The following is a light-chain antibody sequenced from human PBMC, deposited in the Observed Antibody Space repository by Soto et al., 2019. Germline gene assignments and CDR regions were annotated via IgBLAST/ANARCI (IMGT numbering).Light chain of an antibody. V-gene: IGKV3-15*01. Sequence: EIVMTQSPATLSVSPGERATLSCRASQSVSSNLAWYQQKPGQAPRLRIYGASTRATGIPARFSGSGSGTEFTLTISSLQSEDFAVYYCQQYNNWPPWTIGQGTKVDI. CDR2: GAS. J-gene: IGKJ1*01. CDR1: QSVSSN. CDR3: QQYNNWPPWT.